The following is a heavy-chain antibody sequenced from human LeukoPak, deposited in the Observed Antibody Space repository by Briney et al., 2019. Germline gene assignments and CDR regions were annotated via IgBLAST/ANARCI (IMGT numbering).Heavy chain of an antibody. Sequence: ASVKVSCKASGYTFTGYYMHWVRQAPGQGLEWMGWINPNSGGTNYAQKFQGRVTLTWDTSISTAYMELTRLTSDDTAVYYCATSAGDYRAGHYYYMGVWGKGTSVTVSS. D-gene: IGHD4-11*01. CDR2: INPNSGGT. J-gene: IGHJ6*03. V-gene: IGHV1-2*02. CDR1: GYTFTGYY. CDR3: ATSAGDYRAGHYYYMGV.